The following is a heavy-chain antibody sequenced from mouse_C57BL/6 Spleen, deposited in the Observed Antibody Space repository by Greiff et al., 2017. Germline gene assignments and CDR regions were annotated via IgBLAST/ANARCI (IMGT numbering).Heavy chain of an antibody. CDR1: GYTFTDYE. CDR3: TRGGVPTLLRFDY. Sequence: QVQLQQSGAELVRPGASVTLSCKASGYTFTDYEMNWVKQTPVHGLEWIGAIDPETGGTAYNQKFKGKAILTADKSSSTAYMELRSLTSDDSAVYYCTRGGVPTLLRFDYWGQGTTLTVSS. J-gene: IGHJ2*01. CDR2: IDPETGGT. D-gene: IGHD1-1*01. V-gene: IGHV1-15*01.